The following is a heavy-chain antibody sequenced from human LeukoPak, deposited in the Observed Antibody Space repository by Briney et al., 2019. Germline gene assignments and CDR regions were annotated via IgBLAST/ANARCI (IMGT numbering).Heavy chain of an antibody. J-gene: IGHJ4*02. Sequence: KPSETLSLTCAVYGGSFSGYYWSWIRQPPGKGLEWIGEINHSGSTNYNPSLKSRVTISVDTSKNQFSLKLSCVTAADTAVYYCARVGADGSGFLFDYWGQGTLVTVSS. V-gene: IGHV4-34*01. CDR1: GGSFSGYY. CDR2: INHSGST. CDR3: ARVGADGSGFLFDY. D-gene: IGHD3-10*01.